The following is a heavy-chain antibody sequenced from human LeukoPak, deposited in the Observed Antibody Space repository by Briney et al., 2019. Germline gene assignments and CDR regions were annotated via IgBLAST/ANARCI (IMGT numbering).Heavy chain of an antibody. J-gene: IGHJ6*03. CDR3: AKGVSPDRPYYYYYYYMDV. V-gene: IGHV3-43*02. CDR2: ISGDGGST. CDR1: GLTFDDYA. D-gene: IGHD4-23*01. Sequence: GGSLRLSCAASGLTFDDYAMHWVRQAPGKGLEWVSLISGDGGSTYYADSVKGRFTISRDNSKNSLYLQMNSLRTEDTALYYCAKGVSPDRPYYYYYYYMDVWGKGTTVTVSS.